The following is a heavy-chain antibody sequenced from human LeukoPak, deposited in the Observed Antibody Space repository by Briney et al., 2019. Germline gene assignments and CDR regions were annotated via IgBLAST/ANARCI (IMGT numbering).Heavy chain of an antibody. CDR1: GGSISSYY. Sequence: SETLSLTCTVSGGSISSYYWSWIRQPPGKGLQCIGYIYYSGTTNYNPSLKSRVSTSIDTSKNQFSLKLNSVTAADTAVYYCARLSGGSFLQHWGQGTLVTVSS. J-gene: IGHJ1*01. D-gene: IGHD1-26*01. V-gene: IGHV4-59*12. CDR2: IYYSGTT. CDR3: ARLSGGSFLQH.